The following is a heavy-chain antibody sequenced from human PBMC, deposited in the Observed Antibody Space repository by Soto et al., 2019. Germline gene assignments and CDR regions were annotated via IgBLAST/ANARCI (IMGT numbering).Heavy chain of an antibody. J-gene: IGHJ5*02. CDR2: ISAYNGNT. V-gene: IGHV1-18*01. D-gene: IGHD2-15*01. Sequence: ASVKVSCKASGYTFTSYGISWVRQAPGQGLEWMGWISAYNGNTNYAQKLQGRVTISADKSISTAYLQWSSLKASDTAMYYCARIVPYCSGGSCHGGWFDPWGQGTLVTVSS. CDR1: GYTFTSYG. CDR3: ARIVPYCSGGSCHGGWFDP.